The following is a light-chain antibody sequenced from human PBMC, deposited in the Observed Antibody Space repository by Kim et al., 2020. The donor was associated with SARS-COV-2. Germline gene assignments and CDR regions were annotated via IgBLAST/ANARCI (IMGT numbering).Light chain of an antibody. Sequence: EIVMTQSPATLSLPPGERATLSCRASQSISSYLAWYQQKPGQAPRLLIYNASNRATDIPPRFSGSGSGTDFTLTISSLEPEDFAVYYCQQRSDWWTFGQGTKVDI. V-gene: IGKV3-11*01. CDR3: QQRSDWWT. J-gene: IGKJ1*01. CDR2: NAS. CDR1: QSISSY.